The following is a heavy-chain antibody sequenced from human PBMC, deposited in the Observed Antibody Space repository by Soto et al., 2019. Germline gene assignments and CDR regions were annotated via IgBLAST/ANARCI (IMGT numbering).Heavy chain of an antibody. CDR2: IDTRWST. CDR3: ARASEYTSGHHRFDY. Sequence: PSETLSLTCTVSGGSISSYYWSWIRQPAGKGLEWIGRIDTRWSTNYNPSLKSRVTISVDTSKNQFSLKLSSVTAADTAVYFCARASEYTSGHHRFDYWGQGTLVTVSS. CDR1: GGSISSYY. D-gene: IGHD5-18*01. V-gene: IGHV4-4*07. J-gene: IGHJ4*02.